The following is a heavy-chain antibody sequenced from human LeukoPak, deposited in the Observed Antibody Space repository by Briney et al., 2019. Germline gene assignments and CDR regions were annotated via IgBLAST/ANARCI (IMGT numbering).Heavy chain of an antibody. V-gene: IGHV3-23*01. Sequence: GGSLRLSCAASGFTFSTYTMSWVRQAPGKGLEWVSAVNTGGGTSSADSVKGRFTISRDNSESTLYLQMSSLRAEDTAVYYCARGLDSVTWGPFDIWGQGTVVTVSS. CDR2: VNTGGGT. CDR1: GFTFSTYT. J-gene: IGHJ3*02. CDR3: ARGLDSVTWGPFDI. D-gene: IGHD2-2*03.